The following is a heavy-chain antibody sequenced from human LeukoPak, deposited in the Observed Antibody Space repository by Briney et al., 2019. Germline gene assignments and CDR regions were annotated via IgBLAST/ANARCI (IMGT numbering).Heavy chain of an antibody. CDR3: ARDLLYYYDSSGSDYFDY. J-gene: IGHJ4*02. Sequence: PGGSLRLSCTASGFTLTYYGMNWVRQAPGKGLEWLSYISSASSTMYYADSVKGRFTISRDDAKNSLYLQMNTLRAEDTAVYYCARDLLYYYDSSGSDYFDYWGQGTLVTVSS. CDR1: GFTLTYYG. V-gene: IGHV3-48*04. CDR2: ISSASSTM. D-gene: IGHD3-22*01.